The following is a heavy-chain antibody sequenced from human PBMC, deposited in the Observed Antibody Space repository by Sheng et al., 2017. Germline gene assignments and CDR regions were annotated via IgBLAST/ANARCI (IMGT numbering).Heavy chain of an antibody. CDR3: AHGGQQRGTYNNWFDP. V-gene: IGHV2-5*01. J-gene: IGHJ5*02. CDR1: GFSLRAPYAG. D-gene: IGHD3-10*01. CDR2: IYWNDDK. Sequence: QITLKESGPTLVKPTQTLTLTCAFSGFSLRAPYAGVGWIRQPPGKTLEWLALIYWNDDKRYSPSLKSRLTIXKDTSKNQVVLILTNVDPVDTGTYYCAHGGQQRGTYNNWFDPWGQGTLVTVSS.